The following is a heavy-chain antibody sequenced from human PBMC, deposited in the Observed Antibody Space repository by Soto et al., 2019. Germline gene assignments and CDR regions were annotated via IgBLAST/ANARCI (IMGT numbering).Heavy chain of an antibody. V-gene: IGHV4-4*02. CDR3: ARVIPYYDYVWGSYRYFWFDP. CDR2: IYHSGST. CDR1: GGSISSNW. Sequence: PSETLSLTCVVSGGSISSNWWSWVRQPPGKGLEWIGEIYHSGSTNYNPSLRSRVTISLDKSKNQFSLKLSSVTAADTAVYYCARVIPYYDYVWGSYRYFWFDPWGQGTLVTVSS. J-gene: IGHJ5*02. D-gene: IGHD3-16*02.